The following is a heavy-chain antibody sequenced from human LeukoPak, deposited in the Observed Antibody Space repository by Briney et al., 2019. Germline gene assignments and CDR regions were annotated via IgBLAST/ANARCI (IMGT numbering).Heavy chain of an antibody. CDR2: INPNSGGT. J-gene: IGHJ4*02. CDR3: ARDAGDTALLL. V-gene: IGHV1-2*02. CDR1: GYTFTGYY. Sequence: ASVKVSCKASGYTFTGYYIHWVRQAPGQGLEWKGWINPNSGGTNYAQKFQGRVTMTRDTSISTAYMELSRLSSDDTAVYYCARDAGDTALLLWGQGTLVTVSS. D-gene: IGHD5-18*01.